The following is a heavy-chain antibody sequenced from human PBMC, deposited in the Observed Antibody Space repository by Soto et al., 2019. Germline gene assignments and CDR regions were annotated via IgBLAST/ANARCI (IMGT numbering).Heavy chain of an antibody. CDR3: ARFNYDYDYYFDY. J-gene: IGHJ4*02. Sequence: PGGSLRLSCAASGFTVSSNYMSWVRQAPGKGLEWVSVIYSGGSTYYADSVKGRFTISRHNSTNTLYLQMNSLRAEDTAVYYCARFNYDYDYYFDYWGQGTLVTVSS. V-gene: IGHV3-53*04. CDR1: GFTVSSNY. D-gene: IGHD3-16*01. CDR2: IYSGGST.